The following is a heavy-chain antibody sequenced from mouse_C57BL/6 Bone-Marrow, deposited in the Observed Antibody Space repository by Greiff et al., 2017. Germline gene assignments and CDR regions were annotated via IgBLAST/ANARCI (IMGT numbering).Heavy chain of an antibody. CDR2: IYPGDGDT. J-gene: IGHJ1*03. Sequence: QVHVKQSGAELVKPGASVKISCKASGYAFSSYWMNWVKQRPGKGLEWIGQIYPGDGDTNYNGKFKGKATLTADKSSSTAYIQLSSLTSEDSAVYFCAKSYDWYFDVWGTGTTVTVSS. D-gene: IGHD2-12*01. CDR3: AKSYDWYFDV. V-gene: IGHV1-80*01. CDR1: GYAFSSYW.